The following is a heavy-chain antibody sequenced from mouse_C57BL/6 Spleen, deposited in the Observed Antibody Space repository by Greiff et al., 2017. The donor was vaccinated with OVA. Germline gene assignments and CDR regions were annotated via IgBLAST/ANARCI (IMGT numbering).Heavy chain of an antibody. D-gene: IGHD1-1*01. Sequence: VQLQQPGAELVKPGASVKLSCKASGYTFTSYWMHWVKQRPGQGLEWIGMIHPNSGSTNYNEKFKSKATLTVDKSSSTAYMQLSSLTSEDSAVYCCARALHYDSRSRWYYDVWGTVTTVTVST. J-gene: IGHJ1*03. CDR3: ARALHYDSRSRWYYDV. CDR1: GYTFTSYW. V-gene: IGHV1-64*01. CDR2: IHPNSGST.